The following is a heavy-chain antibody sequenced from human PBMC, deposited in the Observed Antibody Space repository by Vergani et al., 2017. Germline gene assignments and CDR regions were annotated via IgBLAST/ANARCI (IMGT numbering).Heavy chain of an antibody. J-gene: IGHJ6*03. CDR1: GGSFTSYH. CDR3: ARVNTETNGHLYYYYYMDV. V-gene: IGHV4-34*12. D-gene: IGHD4-11*01. CDR2: IVHTGRP. Sequence: QVQLQQWGGGLLTPSETLSLTCVVNGGSFTSYHWTWIRQSLGEGLEWVGNIVHTGRPDYNPSLKSRLTMSVDKSRNQFSLTHNSVTATDTAIYFCARVNTETNGHLYYYYYMDVWGQGTAVTVS.